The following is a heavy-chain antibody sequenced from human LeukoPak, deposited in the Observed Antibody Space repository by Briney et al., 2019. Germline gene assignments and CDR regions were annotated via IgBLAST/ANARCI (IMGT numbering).Heavy chain of an antibody. D-gene: IGHD2-15*01. J-gene: IGHJ5*02. CDR2: IYHSGST. CDR1: GYSISSGYY. V-gene: IGHV4-38-2*02. CDR3: ARVKVVVAANDWFDP. Sequence: PSETLSLTCTDSGYSISSGYYWGWIRQPPGKGLEWIGSIYHSGSTYYNPSLKSRVTISVDTSKNQFSLKLSSVTAADTAVYYCARVKVVVAANDWFDPWGQGTLVTVSS.